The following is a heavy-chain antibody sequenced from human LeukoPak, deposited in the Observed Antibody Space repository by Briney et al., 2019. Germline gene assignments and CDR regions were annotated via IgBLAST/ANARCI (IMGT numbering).Heavy chain of an antibody. J-gene: IGHJ3*02. CDR3: ARWAVAGTGGAAFDI. V-gene: IGHV4-61*02. CDR2: IYTSGST. D-gene: IGHD6-19*01. Sequence: SETLSLTCTVSGGSISSGDYYWSWIRQPAGKGLEWIGRIYTSGSTNYNPSLKSRVTISVDTSKNQFSLKLSSVTAADTAVYYCARWAVAGTGGAAFDIWGQGTMVTVSS. CDR1: GGSISSGDYY.